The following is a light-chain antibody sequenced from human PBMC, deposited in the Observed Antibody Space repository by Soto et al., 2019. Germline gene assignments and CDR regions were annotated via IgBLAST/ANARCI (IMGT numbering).Light chain of an antibody. CDR2: EVS. CDR1: SSDVGGYNY. Sequence: QSALTQPPSASGSPGQSVTISCTGTSSDVGGYNYVSGYQQHPGTAPKFMIYEVSKRPSGVPDRFSGSKSGNTASLTVSGLQADDEADYYCSSYAGSNHPPIFGGGTKVTVL. CDR3: SSYAGSNHPPI. V-gene: IGLV2-8*01. J-gene: IGLJ2*01.